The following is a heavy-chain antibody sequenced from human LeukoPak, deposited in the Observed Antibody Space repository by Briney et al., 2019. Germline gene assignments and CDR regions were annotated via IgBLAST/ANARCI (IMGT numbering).Heavy chain of an antibody. J-gene: IGHJ1*01. CDR1: GDSIRSSSYY. V-gene: IGHV4-39*01. CDR2: VYYSGRT. Sequence: PSETLSLTCSVSGDSIRSSSYYWYWIRQSPGKGLEWIGSVYYSGRTYYNPSLESRGTISLDTSTNQFSLKLGPVTAADTALYYCARRRYYDSSGYLDWGQGTQVTVSS. D-gene: IGHD3-22*01. CDR3: ARRRYYDSSGYLD.